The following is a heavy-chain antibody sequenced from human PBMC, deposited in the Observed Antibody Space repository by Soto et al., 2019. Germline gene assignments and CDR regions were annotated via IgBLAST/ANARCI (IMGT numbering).Heavy chain of an antibody. D-gene: IGHD2-15*01. CDR2: MSPNSGKT. V-gene: IGHV1-8*01. CDR3: ARGRIGAAS. J-gene: IGHJ5*02. Sequence: QVQLVQSGAEVKKPGASVRVTCKTSGYTFTDYDVSWVRQASGQGLEWMGWMSPNSGKTGYVEKFQGRVTMTANTSLRTAYMELQSLRSEDTAIYFCARGRIGAASWGQGTLVTVSS. CDR1: GYTFTDYD.